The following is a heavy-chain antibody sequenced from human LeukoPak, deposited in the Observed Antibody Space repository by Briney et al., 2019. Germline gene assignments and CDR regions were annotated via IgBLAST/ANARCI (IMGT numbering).Heavy chain of an antibody. CDR2: VHYTGSN. CDR3: ARDVYDSSGYYLLGDN. Sequence: SETLSLTCTVSGDSISSYYWSWIRQPPGKGLEWIGYVHYTGSNNYNPSLKSRVTISVDTSKNQFSLKLSSVTAADTAVYYCARDVYDSSGYYLLGDNWGQGTLVTVSS. V-gene: IGHV4-59*01. J-gene: IGHJ4*02. CDR1: GDSISSYY. D-gene: IGHD3-22*01.